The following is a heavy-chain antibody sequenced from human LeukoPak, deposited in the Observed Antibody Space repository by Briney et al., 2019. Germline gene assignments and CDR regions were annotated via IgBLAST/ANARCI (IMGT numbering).Heavy chain of an antibody. CDR2: INSDGSST. J-gene: IGHJ4*02. CDR3: EREGGYSHAFDY. CDR1: GFTFSSYW. D-gene: IGHD3-22*01. V-gene: IGHV3-74*01. Sequence: GGSLRLSCGASGFTFSSYWMNWVRQAPGKGLVWVSRINSDGSSTSHADSVKGRFTISRDNAKNTLYLQMNSLRAEDTAVYYCEREGGYSHAFDYWGQGTLVTVSS.